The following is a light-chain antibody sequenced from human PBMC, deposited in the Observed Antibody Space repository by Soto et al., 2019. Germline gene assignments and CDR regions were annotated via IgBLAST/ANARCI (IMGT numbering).Light chain of an antibody. V-gene: IGKV3D-15*01. CDR3: QQYNNWPPIT. CDR2: GTS. J-gene: IGKJ5*01. CDR1: QSVSSSY. Sequence: DIVLTQSPVTLSLSPRERATLSCRAIQSVSSSYLAWYQQKPGQPPRLLMSGTSNRATGTPDRFSGSGSGTEFTLTISSLQSEDYAVYYCQQYNNWPPITFGQGTRLETK.